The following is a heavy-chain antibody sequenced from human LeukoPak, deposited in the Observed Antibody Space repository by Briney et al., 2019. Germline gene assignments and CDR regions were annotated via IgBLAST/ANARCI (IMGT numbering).Heavy chain of an antibody. V-gene: IGHV4-34*01. Sequence: PSETLSLTCTVSGGSFSTYYWSWIRQPPGKGLEWIGEINHSGSTNYNPSLKSRVTISVDTSKNQFSLKLSSVTAADTAVYYCARGLKSYDYVWGSYRRETLLFDYWGQGTLVTVSS. J-gene: IGHJ4*02. CDR1: GGSFSTYY. CDR3: ARGLKSYDYVWGSYRRETLLFDY. D-gene: IGHD3-16*02. CDR2: INHSGST.